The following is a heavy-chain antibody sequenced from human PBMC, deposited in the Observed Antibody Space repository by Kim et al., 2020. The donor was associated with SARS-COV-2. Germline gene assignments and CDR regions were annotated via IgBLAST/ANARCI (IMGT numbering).Heavy chain of an antibody. V-gene: IGHV3-23*01. D-gene: IGHD3-3*01. CDR1: GFTFSSYA. CDR3: AKTWGGSRAYDAFAI. J-gene: IGHJ3*02. CDR2: LTGNGNNI. Sequence: GGSLRLSCSASGFTFSSYAMNWVRQAPGKGLEWVSGLTGNGNNIYYAGSVKGRFTISRDNSKNTLYLQMNSLRAEDTAVYYCAKTWGGSRAYDAFAIWG.